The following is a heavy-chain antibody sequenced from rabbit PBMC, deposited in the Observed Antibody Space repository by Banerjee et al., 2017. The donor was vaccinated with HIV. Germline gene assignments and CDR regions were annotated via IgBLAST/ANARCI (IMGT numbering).Heavy chain of an antibody. D-gene: IGHD7-1*01. V-gene: IGHV1S40*01. J-gene: IGHJ4*01. CDR1: GFDLSSYYY. CDR3: AREEWTGGYTGYVSKL. Sequence: QSLEESGGDLVKPGASLTLTCTASGFDLSSYYYMCWVRQAPGKGLEWIACIDTGSRGYTWYASWAKGRFTISKTSSTTVTLQMTSLTAADTATYFCAREEWTGGYTGYVSKLWGPGTLVTVS. CDR2: IDTGSRGYT.